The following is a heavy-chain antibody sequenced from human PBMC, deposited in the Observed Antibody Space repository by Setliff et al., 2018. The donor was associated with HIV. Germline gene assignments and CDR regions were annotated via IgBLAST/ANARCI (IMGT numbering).Heavy chain of an antibody. D-gene: IGHD5-18*01. CDR3: ARVFVDTAVLRVLEYYFDS. Sequence: SETLSLTCTVSGGSISSYYWSWIRQPAGKGLEWIGRIYTSGSTNYNPSLKSRATMSVDTSKNQFSLRMRSVTAADTAVYYCARVFVDTAVLRVLEYYFDSWGRGTLVTVSS. J-gene: IGHJ4*02. CDR2: IYTSGST. V-gene: IGHV4-4*07. CDR1: GGSISSYY.